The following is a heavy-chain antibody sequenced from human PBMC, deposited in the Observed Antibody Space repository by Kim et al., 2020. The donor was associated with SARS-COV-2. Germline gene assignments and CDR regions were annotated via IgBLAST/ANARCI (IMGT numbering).Heavy chain of an antibody. V-gene: IGHV3-30*01. CDR3: ASLYDYVWGSYDKAFDI. J-gene: IGHJ3*02. Sequence: VQGQFTSSRDNSKNTLYLQMNSLRAEDTAVYYCASLYDYVWGSYDKAFDIWGQGTMVTVSS. D-gene: IGHD3-16*01.